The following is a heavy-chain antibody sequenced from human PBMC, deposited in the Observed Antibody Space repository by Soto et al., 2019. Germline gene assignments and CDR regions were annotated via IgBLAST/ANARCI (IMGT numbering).Heavy chain of an antibody. D-gene: IGHD6-19*01. CDR3: ARGVAGSGFDL. V-gene: IGHV6-1*01. CDR1: GDSVSSNTAA. CDR2: TYYRSNWRH. Sequence: PSETLSLTCAISGDSVSSNTAAWNWIRSSPSRGLEWLGRTYYRSNWRHDYAVSVKSRITVNPDTSKNHFSRQLNAVTAEDTAVYYCARGVAGSGFDLWGQGTLVTVSS. J-gene: IGHJ4*02.